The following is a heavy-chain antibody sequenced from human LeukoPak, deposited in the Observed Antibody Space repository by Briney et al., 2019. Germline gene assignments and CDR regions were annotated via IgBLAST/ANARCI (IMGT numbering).Heavy chain of an antibody. D-gene: IGHD4-17*01. CDR2: IYNSGHT. V-gene: IGHV4-59*01. J-gene: IGHJ1*01. CDR1: GGSISNYY. Sequence: SETLSLTCTVSGGSISNYYWSWIRQPPGKGLEWIGYIYNSGHTNYNPSLKSRVTISEDTSKNQLSLRLSSVTAADTAVYYCARAAVTTSRYFQHWGQGTLVTVSS. CDR3: ARAAVTTSRYFQH.